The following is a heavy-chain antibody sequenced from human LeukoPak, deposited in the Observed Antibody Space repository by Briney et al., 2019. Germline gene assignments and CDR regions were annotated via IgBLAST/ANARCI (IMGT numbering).Heavy chain of an antibody. D-gene: IGHD2-15*01. V-gene: IGHV1-18*04. CDR2: ISADNGNT. J-gene: IGHJ4*02. CDR1: GDTLSNHA. CDR3: ARGSAAVSNY. Sequence: ASVKVSCKGSGDTLSNHAFSWVRQAPGQGLEWMGWISADNGNTNHAQKFQGRVTMTRNTSISTAYMELSSLRSEDTAVYYCARGSAAVSNYWGQGTLVTVSS.